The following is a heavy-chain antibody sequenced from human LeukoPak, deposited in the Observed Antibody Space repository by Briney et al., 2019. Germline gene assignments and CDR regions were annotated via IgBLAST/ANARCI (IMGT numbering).Heavy chain of an antibody. J-gene: IGHJ4*02. CDR3: ARARWLPLPDS. Sequence: GGSLRLSCAASGFTFSNYAMSWVRQAPGKGLEWVSTISGSGGSTYYADSVKGRFTISRDNSKNTLCLQMESLRVEDTAVYYCARARWLPLPDSWGQGTLVTVSS. CDR1: GFTFSNYA. CDR2: ISGSGGST. D-gene: IGHD6-19*01. V-gene: IGHV3-23*01.